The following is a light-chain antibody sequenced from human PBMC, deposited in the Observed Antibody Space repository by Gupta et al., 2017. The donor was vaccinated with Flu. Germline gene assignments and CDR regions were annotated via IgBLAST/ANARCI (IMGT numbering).Light chain of an antibody. CDR3: QQCSNPPWT. CDR2: DAS. CDR1: QDISNS. Sequence: QMTQSPPSLSASVGDRVTITCRASQDISNSLNWYQQKPGRAPKLLIYDASNLETGVTSRFSGSGSRTDFTFTISSLQPEDIATYYCQQCSNPPWTFGQGTKVEIK. V-gene: IGKV1-33*01. J-gene: IGKJ1*01.